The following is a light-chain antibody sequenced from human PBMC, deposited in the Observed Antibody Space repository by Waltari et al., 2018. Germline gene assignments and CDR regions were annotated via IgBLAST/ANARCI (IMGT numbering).Light chain of an antibody. J-gene: IGKJ2*01. V-gene: IGKV1-39*01. Sequence: DIQMTQSPSSLSASVGTRVPITCRATQSINNYLNWYQHKPGRAPKLLIYAASSLQSGVPSRFTGSGSGTHFTLTITSLQPEDFATYYCQQTFSIPRSSFGQGTKLEIK. CDR3: QQTFSIPRSS. CDR2: AAS. CDR1: QSINNY.